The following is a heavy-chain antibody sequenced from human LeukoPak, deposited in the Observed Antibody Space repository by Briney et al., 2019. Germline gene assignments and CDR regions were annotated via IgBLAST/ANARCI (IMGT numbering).Heavy chain of an antibody. Sequence: GGSQRLSCAASGFTFSSYAMSWVRQAPGKGLEWVSAISGSGGSTYYADSVKGRFTISRDNSKNTLYLQMNSLRAEDTAVYYCAKEGFYCSGGSCYPDYWGQGTLVTVSS. V-gene: IGHV3-23*01. J-gene: IGHJ4*02. CDR1: GFTFSSYA. CDR3: AKEGFYCSGGSCYPDY. D-gene: IGHD2-15*01. CDR2: ISGSGGST.